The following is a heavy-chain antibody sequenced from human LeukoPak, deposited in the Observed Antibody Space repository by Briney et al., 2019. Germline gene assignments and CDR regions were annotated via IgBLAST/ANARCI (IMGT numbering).Heavy chain of an antibody. CDR2: IYSGGST. CDR1: RFTVSSNY. J-gene: IGHJ4*02. D-gene: IGHD3-16*01. CDR3: AREWGDN. V-gene: IGHV3-66*01. Sequence: GGSLRLSCVVSRFTVSSNYMSWVRQAPGKGLEWVSVIYSGGSTYYADSVKGRFTISRDNSKNTLYLQMNSLRAEDTAVYYCAREWGDNWGQGTLVTVSS.